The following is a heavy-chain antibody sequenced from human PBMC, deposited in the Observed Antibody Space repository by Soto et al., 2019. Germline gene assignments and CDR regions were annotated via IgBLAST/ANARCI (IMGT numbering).Heavy chain of an antibody. CDR3: ASGIAAAGTSGGMDV. CDR2: IYPGDSDT. V-gene: IGHV5-51*01. CDR1: GYSFTSYW. Sequence: PRESLKISCKCSGYSFTSYWIVWVLQMPVKGLEWMGIIYPGDSDTRYSPSFQGRVTISADKSISTAYLQWSSLKASDTAMYYCASGIAAAGTSGGMDVWGQGTTVTVSS. D-gene: IGHD6-13*01. J-gene: IGHJ6*02.